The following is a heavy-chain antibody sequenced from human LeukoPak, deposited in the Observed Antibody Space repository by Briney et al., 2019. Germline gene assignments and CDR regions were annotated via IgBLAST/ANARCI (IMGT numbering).Heavy chain of an antibody. CDR3: SAVAGTTDY. D-gene: IGHD6-19*01. CDR2: ISWSSGII. V-gene: IGHV3-9*01. Sequence: PGRSLRLSCAASGFTFDDHGMHWVRQAPGKGLEWVSGISWSSGIIGYADSVKGRFTISRDNAKNSLYLQMDSLRAEDTAVYYCSAVAGTTDYWGQGTLVTVSS. J-gene: IGHJ4*02. CDR1: GFTFDDHG.